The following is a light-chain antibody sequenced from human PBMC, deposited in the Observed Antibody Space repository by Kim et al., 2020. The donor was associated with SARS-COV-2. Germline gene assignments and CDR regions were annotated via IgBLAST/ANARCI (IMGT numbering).Light chain of an antibody. CDR2: QDT. V-gene: IGLV2-23*01. CDR3: CSYAGTTTYWL. CDR1: SSDVGNYTL. Sequence: QPITISCIGTSSDVGNYTLVSWYQQLPGKAPKLIIYQDTKRPSGVSARFSGSKSGNTASLTISGLQSEDEADYYCCSYAGTTTYWLFGGGTQLTVL. J-gene: IGLJ3*02.